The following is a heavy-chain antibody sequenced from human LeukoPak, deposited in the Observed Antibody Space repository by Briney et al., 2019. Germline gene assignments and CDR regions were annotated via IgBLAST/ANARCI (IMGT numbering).Heavy chain of an antibody. V-gene: IGHV3-21*01. CDR2: ISSSSTYI. CDR1: GFTFSRYS. Sequence: PGGSLRLSCAASGFTFSRYSMNWVRQAPGKGLEWVSSISSSSTYIYYADSVRGRFTISRDNAKNSLYLQMNSLRAEDTAVYYCARGPRAYIAGTTDGGRGQGTLVTVSS. CDR3: ARGPRAYIAGTTDGG. D-gene: IGHD1-20*01. J-gene: IGHJ4*02.